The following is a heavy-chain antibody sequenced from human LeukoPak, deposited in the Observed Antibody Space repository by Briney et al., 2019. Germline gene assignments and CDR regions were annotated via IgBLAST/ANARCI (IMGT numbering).Heavy chain of an antibody. J-gene: IGHJ6*02. V-gene: IGHV4-61*01. CDR3: TIWFGDYGMDV. D-gene: IGHD3-10*01. CDR1: GGSVSSGSYY. Sequence: PSETLSLTCTVSGGSVSSGSYYWSWIRQPPGKGLEWIGYIYYSGSTNYNPSLKSRVTISVDTSKNQFSLKLSSVTAADTAVYYCTIWFGDYGMDVWGQGTTVTVSS. CDR2: IYYSGST.